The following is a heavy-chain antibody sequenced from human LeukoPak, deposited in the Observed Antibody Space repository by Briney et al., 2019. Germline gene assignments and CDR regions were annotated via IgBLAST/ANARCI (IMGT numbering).Heavy chain of an antibody. CDR2: ISSSGSTI. CDR1: GFTFSSYG. CDR3: AGIGYFDWLSPGY. D-gene: IGHD3-9*01. V-gene: IGHV3-48*04. Sequence: GGSLRLSCAASGFTFSSYGMSWVRQAPGKGLEWVSYISSSGSTIYYADSVKGRFTISRDNAKNSLYLQMNSLRAEDTAVYYCAGIGYFDWLSPGYWGQGTLVTVSS. J-gene: IGHJ4*02.